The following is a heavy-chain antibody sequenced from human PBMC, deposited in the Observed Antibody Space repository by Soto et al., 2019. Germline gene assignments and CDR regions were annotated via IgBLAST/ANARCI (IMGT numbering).Heavy chain of an antibody. V-gene: IGHV4-39*01. CDR2: IYYSGST. Sequence: QLQLQESGPGLVKPSETLSLTCTVSGGSISSSSYYWGWIRQPPGKGLEWIGSIYYSGSTYYNPSLKSRVTISVDTSKNQFSLKLSSVTAADTAVYYCARWVRRDTYYEDYWGQGTLVTVSS. D-gene: IGHD3-3*01. CDR3: ARWVRRDTYYEDY. J-gene: IGHJ4*02. CDR1: GGSISSSSYY.